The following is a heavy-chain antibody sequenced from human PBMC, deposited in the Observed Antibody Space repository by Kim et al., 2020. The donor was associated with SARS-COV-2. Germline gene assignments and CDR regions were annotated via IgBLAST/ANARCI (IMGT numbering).Heavy chain of an antibody. Sequence: SETLSLTCAVYGGSFSGYYWSWIRQPPGKGLEWIGEINHSGSTNYNPSLKSRVTISVDTSKNQFSLKLSSVTAADTAVYYCARGYDVVVPATGRKLGYGMDVWGQGTTVTVSS. D-gene: IGHD2-2*01. J-gene: IGHJ6*02. CDR3: ARGYDVVVPATGRKLGYGMDV. CDR2: INHSGST. V-gene: IGHV4-34*01. CDR1: GGSFSGYY.